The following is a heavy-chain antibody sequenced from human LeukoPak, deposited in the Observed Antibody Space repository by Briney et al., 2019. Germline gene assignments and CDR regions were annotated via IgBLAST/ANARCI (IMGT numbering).Heavy chain of an antibody. CDR1: GFTVSSNY. CDR3: ARDPTGGYYDSSGYRDYFDY. CDR2: ISSSGSTI. Sequence: GGSLRLSCAASGFTVSSNYMSWVRQAPGKGLEWVSYISSSGSTIYYADSVKGRFTISRDNAKNSLYLQMNSLRAEDTAVYYCARDPTGGYYDSSGYRDYFDYRGQGTLVTVSS. V-gene: IGHV3-11*01. D-gene: IGHD3-22*01. J-gene: IGHJ4*02.